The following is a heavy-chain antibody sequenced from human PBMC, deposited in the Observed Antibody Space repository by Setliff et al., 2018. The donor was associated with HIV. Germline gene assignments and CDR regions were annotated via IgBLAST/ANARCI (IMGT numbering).Heavy chain of an antibody. CDR2: ISSSGSYI. CDR3: AAVFTAVPGRSLDY. CDR1: GFTFITST. Sequence: PGGSLRLSCAVSGFTFITSTMNWVRQAPGKGLEWVASISSSGSYIHYRDSVKGRFSISRDNARNSLYLEMSNLRVEDTALYYCAAVFTAVPGRSLDYWGQGTMVTVSS. J-gene: IGHJ4*02. D-gene: IGHD6-19*01. V-gene: IGHV3-21*01.